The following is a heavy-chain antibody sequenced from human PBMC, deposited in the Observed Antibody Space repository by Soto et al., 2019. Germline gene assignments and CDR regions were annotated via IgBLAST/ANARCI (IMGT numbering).Heavy chain of an antibody. D-gene: IGHD3-3*01. CDR3: ARARIPIFGVVALYYYYGMDV. Sequence: SVKVSCKASGGTFSSYAISWVRQAPGQGLEWMGGIIPIFGTANDAQKFQGRVTITADDATSSAYMERSSLRSEDTAVYYCARARIPIFGVVALYYYYGMDVWGQGTTVTVSS. CDR2: IIPIFGTA. CDR1: GGTFSSYA. V-gene: IGHV1-69*13. J-gene: IGHJ6*02.